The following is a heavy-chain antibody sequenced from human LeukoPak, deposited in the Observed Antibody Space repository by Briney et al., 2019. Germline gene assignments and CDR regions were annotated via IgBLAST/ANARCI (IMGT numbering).Heavy chain of an antibody. CDR1: GGTFSSYA. Sequence: RASVKVSCEASGGTFSSYAISWVRQAPGQGLVWMGRIIPILGIANYAQKFQGRVTITADKSTSTAYMELSSLRSEDTAVYYCARSYYGDYERTIDYWGQGTLVTVSS. V-gene: IGHV1-69*04. J-gene: IGHJ4*02. CDR2: IIPILGIA. D-gene: IGHD4-17*01. CDR3: ARSYYGDYERTIDY.